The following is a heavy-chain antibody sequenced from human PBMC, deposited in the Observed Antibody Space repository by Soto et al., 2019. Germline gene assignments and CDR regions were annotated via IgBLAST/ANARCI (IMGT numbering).Heavy chain of an antibody. D-gene: IGHD2-2*01. J-gene: IGHJ4*02. V-gene: IGHV4-31*03. CDR3: ASSPLGYCISTSCYGGFDY. CDR1: GGSISSGGYY. CDR2: IYYSGST. Sequence: SETLSLTCTVSGGSISSGGYYWSWIRQHPGKGLEWIGYIYYSGSTYYNPSLKSRVTISVDTSKNQFSLKLSSVTAADTAVYYCASSPLGYCISTSCYGGFDYWGQGTLVTVS.